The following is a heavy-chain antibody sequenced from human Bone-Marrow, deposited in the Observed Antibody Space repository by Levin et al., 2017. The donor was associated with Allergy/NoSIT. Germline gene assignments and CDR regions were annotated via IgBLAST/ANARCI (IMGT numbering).Heavy chain of an antibody. J-gene: IGHJ4*01. CDR2: IYGDDDT. V-gene: IGHV3-53*01. CDR3: TSTYVDNWPHEHDC. Sequence: GGSLRLSCAASGLTVRSKYMSWVRQAPGKGLECVSVIYGDDDTYYADYAKGRFTISRDTSKITLYLQMNGLRAEDTAIYFCTSTYVDNWPHEHDCWGHGTLVTVSS. CDR1: GLTVRSKY. D-gene: IGHD1-1*01.